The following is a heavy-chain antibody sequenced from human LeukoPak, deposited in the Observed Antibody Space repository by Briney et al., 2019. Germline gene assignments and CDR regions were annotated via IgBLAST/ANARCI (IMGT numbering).Heavy chain of an antibody. CDR3: ARADHEQWLVPDFDY. CDR2: ISSSSSTI. D-gene: IGHD6-19*01. V-gene: IGHV3-48*01. CDR1: GFTFSSYS. J-gene: IGHJ4*02. Sequence: PGGSLRLSCAASGFTFSSYSMNWVRQAPGKGLEWVSYISSSSSTIYYADSVKGRFTISRDNAKNSLYLQMNSLRAEDTAVYYCARADHEQWLVPDFDYWGQGTLVTVSS.